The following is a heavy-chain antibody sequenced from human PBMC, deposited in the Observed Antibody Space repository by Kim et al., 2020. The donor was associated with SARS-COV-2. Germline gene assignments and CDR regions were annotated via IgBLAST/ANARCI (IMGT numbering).Heavy chain of an antibody. Sequence: SVKVSCKASGGTFSSYAISWVRQAPGQGLEWMGGIIPIFGTANYAQKFQGRVTITADESTSTAYMELSSLRSEDTAVYYCARVRSDYAHGEYYFDYWGQGTLVTVSS. V-gene: IGHV1-69*13. D-gene: IGHD3-16*01. CDR3: ARVRSDYAHGEYYFDY. CDR1: GGTFSSYA. CDR2: IIPIFGTA. J-gene: IGHJ4*02.